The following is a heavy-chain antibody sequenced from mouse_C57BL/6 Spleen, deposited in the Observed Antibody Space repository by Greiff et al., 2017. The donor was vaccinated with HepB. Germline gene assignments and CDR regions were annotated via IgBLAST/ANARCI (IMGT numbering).Heavy chain of an antibody. V-gene: IGHV1-61*01. CDR1: GYTFTSYW. D-gene: IGHD3-2*02. CDR2: IYPSDSET. CDR3: ARECISGSWFAY. Sequence: QVQLKQPGAELVRPGSSVKLSCKASGYTFTSYWMVWVTQRPGQGLEWIGNIYPSDSETHYNQKFKDKATLTVDKSSSTAYMPLSSLTSEDSAVYYGARECISGSWFAYWGQGTLVTVSA. J-gene: IGHJ3*01.